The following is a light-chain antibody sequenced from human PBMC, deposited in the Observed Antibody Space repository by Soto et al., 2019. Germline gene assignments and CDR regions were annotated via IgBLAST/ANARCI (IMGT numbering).Light chain of an antibody. V-gene: IGKV1-33*01. Sequence: DIQMTQSPSSLSASVGDRVTITCQASQDISHYLNWYQQKPGKAPKLLIYDASNLETGVPSKFSGSGSGTDFIFTISSLQTEDIATYYCQQFNNLPWTFGQGTKVEIE. CDR3: QQFNNLPWT. J-gene: IGKJ1*01. CDR2: DAS. CDR1: QDISHY.